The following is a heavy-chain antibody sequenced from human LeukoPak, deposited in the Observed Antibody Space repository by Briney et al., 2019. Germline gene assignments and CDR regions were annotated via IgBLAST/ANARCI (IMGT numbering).Heavy chain of an antibody. J-gene: IGHJ5*02. Sequence: ASVRVSCKASGYTFTSYGISWVRQAPGQGLEWMGWISAYNGNTNYAQNLQGRVTMTTDTSTSTAYMELRTLRSDDTALYYCARDTGYSSPHWFDPWGQGTLVTVSS. CDR1: GYTFTSYG. CDR2: ISAYNGNT. V-gene: IGHV1-18*01. D-gene: IGHD6-13*01. CDR3: ARDTGYSSPHWFDP.